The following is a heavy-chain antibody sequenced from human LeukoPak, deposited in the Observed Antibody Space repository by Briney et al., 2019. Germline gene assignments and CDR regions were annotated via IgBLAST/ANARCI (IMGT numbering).Heavy chain of an antibody. CDR1: GFTFSNYG. J-gene: IGHJ4*02. D-gene: IGHD6-19*01. V-gene: IGHV3-23*01. CDR2: KGNSAGDT. CDR3: AKRGGESGGWGFFDY. Sequence: LTGGSLRLSCAAAGFTFSNYGMCWVRQPPGKGLEWVSCKGNSAGDTFYAESVRGRFTISRDNSRNTLFLEMNRLRVEDTDIYYCAKRGGESGGWGFFDYWGPGALVTVSS.